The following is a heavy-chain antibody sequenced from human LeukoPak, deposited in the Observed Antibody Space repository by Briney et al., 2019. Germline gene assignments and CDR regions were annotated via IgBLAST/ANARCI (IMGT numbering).Heavy chain of an antibody. V-gene: IGHV3-23*01. D-gene: IGHD4-17*01. J-gene: IGHJ3*02. CDR3: AKDPNGDYVGAFDT. CDR2: IGITSEYI. Sequence: GGSLRLSCAASGFTITAYAMSWVRQSPGKGLEWVSGIGITSEYIHYADSVEGRFTISRDNSKNTVYLEMSSLRAEDAAVYYCAKDPNGDYVGAFDTWGQGTMVIVSS. CDR1: GFTITAYA.